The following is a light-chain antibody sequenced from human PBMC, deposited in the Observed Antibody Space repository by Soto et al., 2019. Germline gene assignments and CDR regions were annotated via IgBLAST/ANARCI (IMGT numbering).Light chain of an antibody. Sequence: DIQMTQSPSTLSGSVGDRVTITCRASQTISNWLAWYQQKPGKAPKLLIYAASGLQRGVPSRFSGSGFGTDFTLTISSLQPEDFATYYCQQANSFPLTFGGGTKVDIK. CDR1: QTISNW. CDR2: AAS. J-gene: IGKJ4*01. V-gene: IGKV1-12*01. CDR3: QQANSFPLT.